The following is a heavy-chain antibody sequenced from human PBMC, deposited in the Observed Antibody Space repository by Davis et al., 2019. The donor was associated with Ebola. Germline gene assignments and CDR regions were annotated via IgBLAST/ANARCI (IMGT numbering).Heavy chain of an antibody. Sequence: SETLSLTCAVSGGSIISSNWWSWVRQPPGKGLEWNGDIHHSGTTKYNPSLKSRVLISVDKSKNQFSLKMRFVTAADTAVYYCAREVGYYGMDVWGQGTTVTVSS. CDR3: AREVGYYGMDV. CDR2: IHHSGTT. V-gene: IGHV4-4*02. D-gene: IGHD1-26*01. CDR1: GGSIISSNW. J-gene: IGHJ6*02.